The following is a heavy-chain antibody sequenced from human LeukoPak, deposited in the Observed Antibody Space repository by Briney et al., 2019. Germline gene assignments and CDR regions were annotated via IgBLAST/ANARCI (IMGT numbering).Heavy chain of an antibody. J-gene: IGHJ4*02. CDR3: AKRPYDYVWGSYRYPAGYYFDY. CDR2: ISGSGGST. V-gene: IGHV3-23*01. Sequence: GGSLRLSCAASGSTFSSYAMSWVRQAPGKGLEWVSAISGSGGSTYYADSVKGRFTISRDNSKNTLYLQMNSLRAEDTAVYYCAKRPYDYVWGSYRYPAGYYFDYWGQGTLVTVSS. CDR1: GSTFSSYA. D-gene: IGHD3-16*02.